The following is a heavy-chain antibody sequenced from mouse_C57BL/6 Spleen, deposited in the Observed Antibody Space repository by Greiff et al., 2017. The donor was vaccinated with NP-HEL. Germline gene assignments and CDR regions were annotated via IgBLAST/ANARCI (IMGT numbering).Heavy chain of an antibody. Sequence: EVQLQQSGPELVKPGASVKMSCKASGYTFTDYNMHWVQQSPGKSLEWIGYINPNNGGTSYNQKFKGKATLTVHKSSSTAYMELRSLTSEDSAVYYCARSIDYYGSTSGLAYWGQGTLVTVSA. V-gene: IGHV1-22*01. J-gene: IGHJ3*01. CDR1: GYTFTDYN. CDR3: ARSIDYYGSTSGLAY. CDR2: INPNNGGT. D-gene: IGHD1-1*01.